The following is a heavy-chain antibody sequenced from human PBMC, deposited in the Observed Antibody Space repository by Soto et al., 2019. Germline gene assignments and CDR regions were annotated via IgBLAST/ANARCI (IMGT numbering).Heavy chain of an antibody. CDR3: ARGGGTILAPLP. CDR2: XXPXSXAX. Sequence: ASVQVSCKASGYTFTGYFMHLVRQASGQGLEWMXXXXPXSXAXXXXXXFQGRVTLSSDTSIRTAYMELTGLRSDDTAVYYCARGGGTILAPLPWGQGTQVTSPQ. CDR1: GYTFTGYF. J-gene: IGHJ5*02. D-gene: IGHD3-3*01. V-gene: IGHV1-2*02.